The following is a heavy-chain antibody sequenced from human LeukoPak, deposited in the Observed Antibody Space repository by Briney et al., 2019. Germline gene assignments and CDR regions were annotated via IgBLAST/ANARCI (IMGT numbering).Heavy chain of an antibody. J-gene: IGHJ4*02. CDR3: AKEGKTRNWNYYQAKPVY. Sequence: TGRSLRLSCAASGFTFSSYWMHWVRQPPGKGLVWVSRIRSDGTTTTYADSVKGRFTISRDNAKNKLYLQMNSLRAEDTAVYYCAKEGKTRNWNYYQAKPVYWGQGTLVTVSS. CDR1: GFTFSSYW. CDR2: IRSDGTTT. D-gene: IGHD1-7*01. V-gene: IGHV3-74*01.